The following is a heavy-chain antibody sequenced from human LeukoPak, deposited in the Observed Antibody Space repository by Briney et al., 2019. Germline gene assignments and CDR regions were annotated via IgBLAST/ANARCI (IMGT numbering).Heavy chain of an antibody. D-gene: IGHD3-22*01. J-gene: IGHJ3*02. Sequence: GGSLRLSCAASGFIFSDYYMSWIRQAPGKGLEWVSYISSSGSTMYYTDSVKGRFTVSRDNAKNSLYLQMNSLRAEDTAVYYCAREPYYYDSSGYYIPGGFDIWGQGTMVTVSS. CDR2: ISSSGSTM. V-gene: IGHV3-11*04. CDR3: AREPYYYDSSGYYIPGGFDI. CDR1: GFIFSDYY.